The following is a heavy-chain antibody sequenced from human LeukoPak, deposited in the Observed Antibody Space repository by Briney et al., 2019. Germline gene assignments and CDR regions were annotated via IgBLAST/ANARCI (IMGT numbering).Heavy chain of an antibody. CDR2: IYYSGST. CDR1: GGSISSYY. V-gene: IGHV4-59*01. J-gene: IGHJ3*02. Sequence: SETLSLTCTVSGGSISSYYWSWIRQPPGKGLEWIGYIYYSGSTNYNPSLKSRVTISVDTSKNQFSLKLSSVTAADTAVYYCARDYRITMVQGVIITHAFDIWGQGTMVTVSS. D-gene: IGHD3-10*01. CDR3: ARDYRITMVQGVIITHAFDI.